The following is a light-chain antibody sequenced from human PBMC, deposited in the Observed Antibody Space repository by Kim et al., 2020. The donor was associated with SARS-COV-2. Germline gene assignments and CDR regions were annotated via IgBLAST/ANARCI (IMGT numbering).Light chain of an antibody. V-gene: IGKV1-12*01. CDR3: QQANSFPPVFT. CDR1: QGISSW. J-gene: IGKJ3*01. CDR2: AAS. Sequence: DIQMTQSPSSVSASVGDRVPITCRAAQGISSWLAWYPQKPGKAPKLLIYAASSLESGVPSRCSGSGSGPDFTLTISSLQPEDFAPCYCQQANSFPPVFTFGPGTKVDIK.